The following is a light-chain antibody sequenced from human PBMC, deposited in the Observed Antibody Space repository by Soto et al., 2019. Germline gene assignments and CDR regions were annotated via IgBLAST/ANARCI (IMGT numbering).Light chain of an antibody. CDR1: QSVSSSY. V-gene: IGKV3-20*01. CDR2: GAS. J-gene: IGKJ1*01. CDR3: QQYVSSGWP. Sequence: EIVLTQSPGTLSLSPGERATLSCRASQSVSSSYLAWYQQKPGQAPRLLIYGASSRATGIPDRFSGSGSGTDFTLTISRLEPEDFAVYYCQQYVSSGWPFGQGTMVDIK.